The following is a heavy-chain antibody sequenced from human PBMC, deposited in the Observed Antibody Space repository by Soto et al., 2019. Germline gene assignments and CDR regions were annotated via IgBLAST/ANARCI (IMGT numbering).Heavy chain of an antibody. CDR2: ISYDGSNK. V-gene: IGHV3-30*18. Sequence: QVQLVESGGGVVQPGRSLRLSCAASGFTFSSYGMHWVRQAPGKGLEWVAVISYDGSNKYYADSVKGRFTISRDNSKNTLYLQMNSLRAEDSAVYYCAKDRTQHYIVLMVYAIMDYWGQGTLVTVSS. D-gene: IGHD2-8*01. J-gene: IGHJ4*02. CDR1: GFTFSSYG. CDR3: AKDRTQHYIVLMVYAIMDY.